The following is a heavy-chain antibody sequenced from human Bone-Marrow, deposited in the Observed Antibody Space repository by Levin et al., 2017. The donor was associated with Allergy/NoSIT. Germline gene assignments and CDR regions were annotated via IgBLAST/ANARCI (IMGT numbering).Heavy chain of an antibody. CDR1: GFTFSSYC. D-gene: IGHD3-3*01. Sequence: GGSLRLSCAASGFTFSSYCMNWVRQAPGKGLEWVSSISTASTYIYYADSVKGRFTISRDNARGALYLQMNSLRAEDTAVYYCARGYGVEHDYYYGIDVWGQGTTVSVSS. V-gene: IGHV3-21*01. CDR2: ISTASTYI. CDR3: ARGYGVEHDYYYGIDV. J-gene: IGHJ6*02.